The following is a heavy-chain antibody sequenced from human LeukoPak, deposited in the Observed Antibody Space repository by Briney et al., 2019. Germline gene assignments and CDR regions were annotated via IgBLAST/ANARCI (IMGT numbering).Heavy chain of an antibody. D-gene: IGHD3-10*01. Sequence: SETLSLTCAVYGGSFSGYYWSWIRQPPGKGLEWIGEINHSGSTNYNPSLKSRVTISEDTSKNQFSLKLSSVTAADTAVYYCASTLLNYYGSGSYYFDYWGQGTLVTVSS. CDR2: INHSGST. J-gene: IGHJ4*02. CDR1: GGSFSGYY. V-gene: IGHV4-34*01. CDR3: ASTLLNYYGSGSYYFDY.